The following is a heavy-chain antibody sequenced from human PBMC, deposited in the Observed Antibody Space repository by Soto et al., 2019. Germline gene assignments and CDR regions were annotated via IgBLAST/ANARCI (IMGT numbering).Heavy chain of an antibody. D-gene: IGHD3-10*01. CDR1: GYTFTSYG. CDR2: ISAYNGNT. Sequence: ASVKVSCKASGYTFTSYGISWVRQAPGQGLEWMGWISAYNGNTNYAQKLQGRVTMTTDTSTSTAYMELRSLRSDDTAVYYCARDFGVNTVYYYYGMDVWGQGTTVTVSS. CDR3: ARDFGVNTVYYYYGMDV. V-gene: IGHV1-18*04. J-gene: IGHJ6*02.